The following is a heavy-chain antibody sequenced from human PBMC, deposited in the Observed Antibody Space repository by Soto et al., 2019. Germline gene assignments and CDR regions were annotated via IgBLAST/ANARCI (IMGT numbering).Heavy chain of an antibody. Sequence: EVQLLESGGALVRPGGSLRLSCAASGFSFNNYALSWVRQAPGRGLEWVSTFSAGGRADYAASVQGRVTIARDSSQDTVPLHISDLRTEDTAVCFCATEPLPELYGGPLFDYWGQGTPVTVSS. D-gene: IGHD4-17*01. V-gene: IGHV3-23*01. CDR2: FSAGGRA. CDR1: GFSFNNYA. J-gene: IGHJ4*02. CDR3: ATEPLPELYGGPLFDY.